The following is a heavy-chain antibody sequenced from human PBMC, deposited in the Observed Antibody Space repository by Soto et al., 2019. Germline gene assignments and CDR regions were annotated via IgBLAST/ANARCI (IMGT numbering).Heavy chain of an antibody. Sequence: SQTLSLTCAISGDSFSSNSASWNGIRQSPSRGLEWLGRTYYRSKWYNDYAVSVKSRIPINPDTSKNQFSLQLNSVTPEDTAVYYCARDQYCSSTSCYFSYGMDVWGQGTTVTVSS. CDR3: ARDQYCSSTSCYFSYGMDV. CDR1: GDSFSSNSAS. J-gene: IGHJ6*02. CDR2: TYYRSKWYN. D-gene: IGHD2-2*01. V-gene: IGHV6-1*01.